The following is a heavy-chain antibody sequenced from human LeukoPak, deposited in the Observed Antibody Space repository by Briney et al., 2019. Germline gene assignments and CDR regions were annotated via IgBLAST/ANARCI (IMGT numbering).Heavy chain of an antibody. CDR1: GVTSSDYY. J-gene: IGHJ4*02. CDR2: ISYDGSRR. Sequence: GGSLRLSCAASGVTSSDYYMSWIRQAPGKGLEWEAVISYDGSRRFSTDSVKGRFTISRDHSKNTLFLQMNSLRPEDTAVYYCARDSTDGVIPRQLHPPFDYWGQGVLVAVSS. D-gene: IGHD1-26*01. CDR3: ARDSTDGVIPRQLHPPFDY. V-gene: IGHV3-30-3*01.